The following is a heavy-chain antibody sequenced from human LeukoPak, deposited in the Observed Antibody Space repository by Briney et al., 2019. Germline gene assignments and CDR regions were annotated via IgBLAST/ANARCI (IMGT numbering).Heavy chain of an antibody. CDR3: ARVDCGGSCYSWFDP. J-gene: IGHJ5*02. Sequence: ASVKVSCKASGYTFTSYGISWVRQAPGQGLEWMGWISAHNGNTNYAQKLQGRVTMTTDTSTSTAYMELRSLRSDDTAVYYCARVDCGGSCYSWFDPWGQGTLVTVSS. D-gene: IGHD2-15*01. CDR1: GYTFTSYG. V-gene: IGHV1-18*04. CDR2: ISAHNGNT.